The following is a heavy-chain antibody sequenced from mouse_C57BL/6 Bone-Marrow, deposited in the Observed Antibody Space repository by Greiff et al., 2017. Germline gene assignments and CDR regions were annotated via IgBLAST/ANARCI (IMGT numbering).Heavy chain of an antibody. V-gene: IGHV1-55*01. Sequence: QVQLQQPGAELVKPGASVKMSCKASGYTFTSYWITWVKQRPGQGLEWIGDIYPGSGSTNYNEKFKSKATLTVDTSSRTAYMQLRSLTSTDSAVYYCARPGAYAMDYWGQGTSVTVSS. CDR3: ARPGAYAMDY. CDR2: IYPGSGST. J-gene: IGHJ4*01. CDR1: GYTFTSYW. D-gene: IGHD4-1*01.